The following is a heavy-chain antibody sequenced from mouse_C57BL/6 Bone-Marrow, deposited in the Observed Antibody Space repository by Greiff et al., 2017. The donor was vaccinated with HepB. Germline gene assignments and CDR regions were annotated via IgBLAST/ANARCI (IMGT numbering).Heavy chain of an antibody. V-gene: IGHV3-6*01. CDR3: ARGDYYGFDY. Sequence: EVQLQQSGPGLVKPSQSLSLTCSVTGYSITSGYYWNWIRQFPGNNLEWMGYISYDGSNNYNPSLKNRISITRDTSKNQFFLKLNSVTTEDTATYYCARGDYYGFDYWGQGTTLTVSS. CDR2: ISYDGSN. J-gene: IGHJ2*01. D-gene: IGHD1-1*01. CDR1: GYSITSGYY.